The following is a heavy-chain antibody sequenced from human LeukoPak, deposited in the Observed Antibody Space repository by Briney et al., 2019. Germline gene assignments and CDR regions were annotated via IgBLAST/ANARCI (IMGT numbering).Heavy chain of an antibody. Sequence: GGSLRLSCAASGFTFSSHGMHWVRQAPGKGLEWVAFIRYEGTNKYYADSVKGRFTISRDISKNTLYLQMNSLRVEDTAVYYCAKDGGVISYYYYYYMDVWGKGTTVTVSS. J-gene: IGHJ6*03. CDR1: GFTFSSHG. CDR3: AKDGGVISYYYYYYMDV. V-gene: IGHV3-30*02. D-gene: IGHD2/OR15-2a*01. CDR2: IRYEGTNK.